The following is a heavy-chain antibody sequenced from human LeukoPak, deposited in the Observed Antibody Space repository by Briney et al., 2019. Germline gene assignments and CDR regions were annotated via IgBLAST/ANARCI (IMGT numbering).Heavy chain of an antibody. CDR2: IIPTFGTA. D-gene: IGHD3-3*01. CDR3: ARVKANYDFWSGSRYGMDV. Sequence: GSSVKVSCKASGGTFSSYAISWVRQAPGQGLEWMGGIIPTFGTANYAQKFQGRVTITADESTSTAYMELSSLRSEDTAVYYCARVKANYDFWSGSRYGMDVWGQGTTVTVSS. V-gene: IGHV1-69*01. CDR1: GGTFSSYA. J-gene: IGHJ6*02.